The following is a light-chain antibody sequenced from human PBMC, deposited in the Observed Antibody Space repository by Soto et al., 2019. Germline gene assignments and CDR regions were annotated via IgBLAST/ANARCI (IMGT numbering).Light chain of an antibody. J-gene: IGKJ2*01. CDR3: QQRSNWL. Sequence: EIVLTQSPATLSLSPGERATLSCRASQSVSSYLAWYQQKPGQAPRLLIYDASNMATGIPARFSGSGSGTDFTLTTSSLEPEDFAVYYCQQRSNWLFGQGTKLEIK. CDR2: DAS. CDR1: QSVSSY. V-gene: IGKV3-11*01.